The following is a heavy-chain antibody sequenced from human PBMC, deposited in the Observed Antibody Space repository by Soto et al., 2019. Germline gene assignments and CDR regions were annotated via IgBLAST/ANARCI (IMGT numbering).Heavy chain of an antibody. Sequence: SESTSLARTVSGDPISPYYWGWIRQHAGEGLEWIGRIYYTGSTNYNPPLKSRVSMSLDTARNQISLKVKSVTAADTAVYYCAREGGYFDSSGSGVYHYYGVDVWGRGTTVTVSS. V-gene: IGHV4-4*07. CDR1: GDPISPYY. D-gene: IGHD3-22*01. J-gene: IGHJ6*02. CDR3: AREGGYFDSSGSGVYHYYGVDV. CDR2: IYYTGST.